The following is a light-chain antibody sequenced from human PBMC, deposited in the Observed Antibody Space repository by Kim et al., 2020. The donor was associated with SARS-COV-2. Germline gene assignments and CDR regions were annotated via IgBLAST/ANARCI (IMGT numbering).Light chain of an antibody. J-gene: IGLJ2*01. Sequence: VNISCTGSSSKVGAGYGVHWYQQLPGTAPKLLIYGNSNRPSGVPDRFSGSKSGTSASLAITGLQAEDEADYYCQSYDSSLSGSKVVFGGGTKLTVL. CDR1: SSKVGAGYG. V-gene: IGLV1-40*01. CDR3: QSYDSSLSGSKVV. CDR2: GNS.